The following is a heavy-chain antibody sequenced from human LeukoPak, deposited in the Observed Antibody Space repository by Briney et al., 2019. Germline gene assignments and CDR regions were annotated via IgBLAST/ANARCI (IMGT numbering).Heavy chain of an antibody. V-gene: IGHV3-11*01. Sequence: GGSLRLSCAASGFTFSDYYMSWIRQAPGKGLEWVSYISSSGSTIYYADSVKGRFTISRDNAKNSLYLQMNSLRAEDTAVYYCASSLLAVAGSFPLDYWGQGTLVTVSS. CDR2: ISSSGSTI. CDR1: GFTFSDYY. D-gene: IGHD6-19*01. J-gene: IGHJ4*02. CDR3: ASSLLAVAGSFPLDY.